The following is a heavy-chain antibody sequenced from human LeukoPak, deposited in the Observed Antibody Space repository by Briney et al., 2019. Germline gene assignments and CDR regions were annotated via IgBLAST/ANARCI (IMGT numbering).Heavy chain of an antibody. J-gene: IGHJ6*02. D-gene: IGHD2-2*01. CDR3: ARGRGRYCSSISCPYPIYYYGMDV. CDR2: INHSGST. CDR1: GGSFSGYY. Sequence: SETLSLTCAVYGGSFSGYYWSWIRQPPGKGLEWIGEINHSGSTNYNPSLKSRVTISVDTSKNQFSLKLSSVTAADTAVYYCARGRGRYCSSISCPYPIYYYGMDVWGQGTTVTVSS. V-gene: IGHV4-34*01.